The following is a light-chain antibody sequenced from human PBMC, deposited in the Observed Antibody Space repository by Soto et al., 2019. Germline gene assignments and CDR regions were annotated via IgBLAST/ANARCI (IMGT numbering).Light chain of an antibody. Sequence: DIQMTQSPASVSASVGDRVTITCRASQGIRSFLNWYQQKPGKAPKLLISGSSSLESGVPSRFSGSGSGTDFTLTISRLQPEDLATYYCQQTYDSPWAFGPGTKV. V-gene: IGKV1-39*01. CDR3: QQTYDSPWA. CDR2: GSS. J-gene: IGKJ1*01. CDR1: QGIRSF.